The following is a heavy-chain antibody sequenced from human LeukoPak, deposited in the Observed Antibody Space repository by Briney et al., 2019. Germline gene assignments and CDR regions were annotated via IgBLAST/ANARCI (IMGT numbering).Heavy chain of an antibody. V-gene: IGHV3-7*01. Sequence: QSGGSLRLSCAASGFTFSSYWMSWVRQAPGKGLEWVANIKQDGSEKYYVDSVKGRFTISRDNAKNSLYLQMNSLRAEDTAVYYCARDLSDYVWGSYRWNYFDYWGQGTLVTVSS. D-gene: IGHD3-16*02. J-gene: IGHJ4*02. CDR1: GFTFSSYW. CDR3: ARDLSDYVWGSYRWNYFDY. CDR2: IKQDGSEK.